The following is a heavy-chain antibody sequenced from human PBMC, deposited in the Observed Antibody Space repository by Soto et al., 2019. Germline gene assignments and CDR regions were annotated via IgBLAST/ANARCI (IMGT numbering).Heavy chain of an antibody. V-gene: IGHV4-61*01. CDR1: GGSVSSGSYY. D-gene: IGHD6-19*01. Sequence: SETLSLTCTVSGGSVSSGSYYWSWIRQPPGKGLEWIGYIYYSGSTNYNPSLKSRVTISVDTSKNQFSLKLSSVTAADTAVYYCARAPIEVAANDYWGQGTLVTVSS. CDR2: IYYSGST. CDR3: ARAPIEVAANDY. J-gene: IGHJ4*02.